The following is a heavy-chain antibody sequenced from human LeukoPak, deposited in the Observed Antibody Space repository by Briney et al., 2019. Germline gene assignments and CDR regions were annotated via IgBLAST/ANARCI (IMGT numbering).Heavy chain of an antibody. V-gene: IGHV4-39*07. CDR3: ARVAVGKGRPFDY. CDR2: IYYSGST. CDR1: GGSISNSDYY. J-gene: IGHJ4*02. D-gene: IGHD1-26*01. Sequence: SETLSLTCTVSGGSISNSDYYWGWIRQPPGKGPEWIGSIYYSGSTYYNPSLKSRVTISVDTSKNQFSLKLSSVTAADTAVYYCARVAVGKGRPFDYWGQGTLVTVSS.